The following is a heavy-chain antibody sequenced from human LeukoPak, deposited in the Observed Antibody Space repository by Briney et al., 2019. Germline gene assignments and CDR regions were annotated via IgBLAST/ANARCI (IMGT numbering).Heavy chain of an antibody. Sequence: ASVKVSCKASGYTFSNYYMHWVRQAPGQGLEWMGIINPSVGSTRYAQKFQGRVTMTRDTSTSTVYMELSSLRSEDMAVYYCARVPPALYASSGYYYDYFDYWGQGTLVTVSS. CDR1: GYTFSNYY. CDR3: ARVPPALYASSGYYYDYFDY. J-gene: IGHJ4*02. V-gene: IGHV1-46*01. D-gene: IGHD3-22*01. CDR2: INPSVGST.